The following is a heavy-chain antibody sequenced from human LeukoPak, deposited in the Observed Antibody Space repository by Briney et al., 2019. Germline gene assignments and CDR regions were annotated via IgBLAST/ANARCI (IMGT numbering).Heavy chain of an antibody. CDR3: ARQPFDY. CDR1: GLTFSSYW. CDR2: INQDGSAK. V-gene: IGHV3-7*03. Sequence: PGGSLRLSCAASGLTFSSYWMSWVRQAPGKGLEWVANINQDGSAKYYVDFVKGRFTISRDNAKNSLYLQMNSLRADDTALYYCARQPFDYWGQGTLVTVSS. J-gene: IGHJ4*02.